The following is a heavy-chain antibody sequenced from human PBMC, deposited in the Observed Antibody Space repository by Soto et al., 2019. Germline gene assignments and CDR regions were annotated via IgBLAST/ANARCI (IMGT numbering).Heavy chain of an antibody. Sequence: ASVKVSCKASGYTFTSYDINWVRQATGQGLEWMGWMNPNSGNTGYAQKFQGRVTMTRNTSISTAYMELSSLRSEDTAVYYCAREGYCSSTSCYHFDYWGQGTLVTVSS. CDR3: AREGYCSSTSCYHFDY. J-gene: IGHJ4*02. V-gene: IGHV1-8*01. CDR1: GYTFTSYD. D-gene: IGHD2-2*01. CDR2: MNPNSGNT.